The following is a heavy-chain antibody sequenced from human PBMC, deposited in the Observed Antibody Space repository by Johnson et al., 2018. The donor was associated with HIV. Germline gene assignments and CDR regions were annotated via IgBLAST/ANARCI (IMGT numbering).Heavy chain of an antibody. CDR3: AKDGGGWSYSLDV. J-gene: IGHJ3*01. V-gene: IGHV3-13*01. CDR2: IGTAGDT. D-gene: IGHD3-16*01. CDR1: GFTFSSYD. Sequence: VQLVESGGGLVQPGGSLRLSCAASGFTFSSYDMHWVRQATGKGLEWVSAIGTAGDTYYPGSVKGRFTISRENAKNSLYLQMNSLRTEDTGLYYCAKDGGGWSYSLDVWGQGTMVTVSS.